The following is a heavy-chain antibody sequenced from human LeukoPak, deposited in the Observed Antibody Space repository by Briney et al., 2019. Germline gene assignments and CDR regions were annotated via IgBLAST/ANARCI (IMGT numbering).Heavy chain of an antibody. CDR3: AGAIYSGSFDP. Sequence: GGSLRLSCATFGFTFSRYWMNWVRQAPGKGLEWVANIKQDGSEKYYVDSVKGRCTISRDNARNSLYLQMSSLRVEDTAVYYCAGAIYSGSFDPWGQGILVTVSS. D-gene: IGHD1-26*01. J-gene: IGHJ5*02. V-gene: IGHV3-7*02. CDR2: IKQDGSEK. CDR1: GFTFSRYW.